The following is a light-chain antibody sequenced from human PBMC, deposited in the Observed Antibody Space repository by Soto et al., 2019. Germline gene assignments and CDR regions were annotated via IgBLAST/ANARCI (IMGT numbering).Light chain of an antibody. Sequence: DIVMTQSPDSLAVSLGARATINCKSSQSVLYSSNDKNYLAWYQQKPGQPPKLLISWASTRESGVPDRFSGSGPGSDFTLTISSLQAEDGAVYYCQQYYCIPFSFGPGTKVDIK. CDR1: QSVLYSSNDKNY. CDR2: WAS. V-gene: IGKV4-1*01. CDR3: QQYYCIPFS. J-gene: IGKJ3*01.